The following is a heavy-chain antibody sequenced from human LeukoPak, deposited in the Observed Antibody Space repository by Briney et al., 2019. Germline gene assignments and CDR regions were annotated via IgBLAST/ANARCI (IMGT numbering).Heavy chain of an antibody. V-gene: IGHV3-74*01. Sequence: GMTRMRSWWISGFTGRNVLMHGGRKAPGQGLVWVSRINQDETKAYADSVKGRFTVSRDNAKNMMYLQLNGLRAEDTAVYFCGRGGDGIDVWGQGTTVIVSS. CDR2: INQDETKA. CDR3: GRGGDGIDV. D-gene: IGHD5-24*01. CDR1: GFTGRNVL. J-gene: IGHJ3*01.